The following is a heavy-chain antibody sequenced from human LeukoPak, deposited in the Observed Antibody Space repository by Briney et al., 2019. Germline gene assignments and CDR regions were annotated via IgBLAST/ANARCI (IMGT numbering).Heavy chain of an antibody. D-gene: IGHD6-13*01. CDR1: GCTFTSYG. CDR2: ISPYNGNT. J-gene: IGHJ6*03. V-gene: IGHV1-18*01. CDR3: ARARGGSSWYRGDYYYYMDV. Sequence: ASVKVSCKASGCTFTSYGISWVRQAPGQGLEWMGWISPYNGNTDYEQKFQDRVTMTTDTSTSTAYMELRSLKSDDTAVYYCARARGGSSWYRGDYYYYMDVWGKGTTVTISS.